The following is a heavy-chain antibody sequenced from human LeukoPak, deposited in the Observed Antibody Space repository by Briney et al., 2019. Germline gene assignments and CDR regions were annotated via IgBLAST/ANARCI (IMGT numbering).Heavy chain of an antibody. CDR3: AKSTEGVAVTVIDY. D-gene: IGHD4-17*01. J-gene: IGHJ4*02. CDR1: GFTFSRHS. V-gene: IGHV3-23*01. Sequence: PGGSLRLSCVTSGFTFSRHSMSWVRLAPVKGLEWVSAIGGSDGTTYYADSVKGRFTISRDNSKNTLYLQMNSLRAEDTAVYYCAKSTEGVAVTVIDYWGQGTLVTVSS. CDR2: IGGSDGTT.